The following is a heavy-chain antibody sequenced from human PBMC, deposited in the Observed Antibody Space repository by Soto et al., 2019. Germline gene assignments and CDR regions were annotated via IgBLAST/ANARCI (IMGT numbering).Heavy chain of an antibody. Sequence: ASVKVSCKDSGGTFSSYAISWVRQAPGQGLEWMGGIIPIFGTANYAQKFQGRVTITADESTSTASMELCSLRSEDTDVYYCARDDLSWSYYYWGQGTLVTVSS. V-gene: IGHV1-69*13. CDR3: ARDDLSWSYYY. CDR2: IIPIFGTA. CDR1: GGTFSSYA. D-gene: IGHD1-26*01. J-gene: IGHJ4*02.